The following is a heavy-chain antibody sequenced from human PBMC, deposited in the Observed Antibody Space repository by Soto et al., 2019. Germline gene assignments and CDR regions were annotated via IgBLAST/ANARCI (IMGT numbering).Heavy chain of an antibody. V-gene: IGHV1-69*12. CDR2: IIPMFGST. Sequence: QVQLVQSGAEVKKPGSSVKVSCRASGGTFSTYAVSWVRQAPGQGLECLGGIIPMFGSTNYAQKFQGRVTITADESTSTGYMELSSLRSDDTAVYYCARELGSSGSFDYWGQGTLVTVSS. CDR3: ARELGSSGSFDY. CDR1: GGTFSTYA. D-gene: IGHD6-25*01. J-gene: IGHJ4*02.